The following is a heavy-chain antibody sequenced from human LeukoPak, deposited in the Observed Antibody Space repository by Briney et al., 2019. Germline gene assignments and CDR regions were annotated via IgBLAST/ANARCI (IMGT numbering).Heavy chain of an antibody. D-gene: IGHD3-10*01. V-gene: IGHV4-34*01. J-gene: IGHJ5*02. CDR3: ARLAYYYGSGSYSYTTDSGFDP. CDR2: INHSGST. Sequence: MSSETLSLTCAVYGGSFSGYYRSWIRQPPGKGLEWIGEINHSGSTNYNPSLKSRVTISVDTSKNQFSLKLSSVTAADTAVYYCARLAYYYGSGSYSYTTDSGFDPWGQGTLVTVSS. CDR1: GGSFSGYY.